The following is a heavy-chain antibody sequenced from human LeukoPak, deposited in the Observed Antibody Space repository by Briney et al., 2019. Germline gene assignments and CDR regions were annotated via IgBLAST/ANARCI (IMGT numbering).Heavy chain of an antibody. CDR1: GGSISNYY. CDR2: IYASGSS. Sequence: SETLSLTCSVSGGSISNYYWNWIRQPAGKGLEWIGRIYASGSSRYNPSFKGRVTMSADTSKNQVSLNVTSATAADTAVYFCARDQSGSGGHNNDAFDIWGQGTVVTVSS. CDR3: ARDQSGSGGHNNDAFDI. V-gene: IGHV4-4*07. D-gene: IGHD3-16*01. J-gene: IGHJ3*02.